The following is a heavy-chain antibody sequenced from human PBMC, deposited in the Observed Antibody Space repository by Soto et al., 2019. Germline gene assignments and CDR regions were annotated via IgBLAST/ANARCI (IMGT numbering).Heavy chain of an antibody. D-gene: IGHD2-2*02. V-gene: IGHV1-2*02. CDR2: INPNSGGP. CDR1: GYTFTDYY. J-gene: IGHJ6*02. Sequence: ASVKVSCKTSGYTFTDYYMHWVRHAPGQGLEWMGWINPNSGGPISAQKFQGRVTMTRDTPTSTAYMELSRLTSDDTAVYYCARSLTEGYCTITGCYTRPLYGMDVWGQGTTVTVSS. CDR3: ARSLTEGYCTITGCYTRPLYGMDV.